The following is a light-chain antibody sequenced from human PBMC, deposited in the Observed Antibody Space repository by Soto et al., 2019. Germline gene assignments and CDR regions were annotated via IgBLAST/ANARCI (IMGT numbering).Light chain of an antibody. Sequence: EIVLTQSPGTLSLSPGERATLSCRASQSVSSKYLAWYQQKPGQAPRVLIYGTSIRASGVPERFSGGGSGTDFTLTITRLEPEDFAVYYCQQYGSLSWTFGQGTKVDIK. CDR2: GTS. CDR1: QSVSSKY. V-gene: IGKV3-20*01. CDR3: QQYGSLSWT. J-gene: IGKJ1*01.